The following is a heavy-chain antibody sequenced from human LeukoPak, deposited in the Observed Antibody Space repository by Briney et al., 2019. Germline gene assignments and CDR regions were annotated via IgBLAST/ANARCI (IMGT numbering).Heavy chain of an antibody. Sequence: GGSLRLSCAASGFTFSSYAMSWVRQAPGKGLEWVSAISGSGGSTYHADSVKGRFTISRDNSKNTLYLQMNSLRAEDTAVYYCARGSMGYYYGMDVWGQGTTVTVSS. J-gene: IGHJ6*02. CDR3: ARGSMGYYYGMDV. D-gene: IGHD5-24*01. CDR1: GFTFSSYA. CDR2: ISGSGGST. V-gene: IGHV3-23*01.